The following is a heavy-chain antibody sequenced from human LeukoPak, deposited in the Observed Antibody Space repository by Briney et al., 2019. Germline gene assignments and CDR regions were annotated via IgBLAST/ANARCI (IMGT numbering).Heavy chain of an antibody. Sequence: RGSLRLSCAASGFTFSSYWMHWVRQAPGKGLGWVSRINSDGSSTSYADSVKGRFTISRDNAKNTLYLQTNSLRAEETAVYYYARDRPLLAFDMWGEGTMVTVSS. CDR3: ARDRPLLAFDM. CDR1: GFTFSSYW. CDR2: INSDGSST. D-gene: IGHD2/OR15-2a*01. J-gene: IGHJ3*02. V-gene: IGHV3-74*01.